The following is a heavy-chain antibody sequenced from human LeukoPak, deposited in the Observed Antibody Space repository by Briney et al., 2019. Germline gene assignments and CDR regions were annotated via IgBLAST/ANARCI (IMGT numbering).Heavy chain of an antibody. D-gene: IGHD3-3*01. CDR1: GGSISSSSYY. Sequence: SETLSLTCTVSGGSISSSSYYWGWIRQPPGKGLEWIGSIYYSGSSYYNPSLKSQVTISVDTSKNQFSLKLSSVTAADTAVYYCARLTYYDFWSGYYTLSPNWFDPWGQGTLVTVSS. CDR2: IYYSGSS. J-gene: IGHJ5*02. CDR3: ARLTYYDFWSGYYTLSPNWFDP. V-gene: IGHV4-39*01.